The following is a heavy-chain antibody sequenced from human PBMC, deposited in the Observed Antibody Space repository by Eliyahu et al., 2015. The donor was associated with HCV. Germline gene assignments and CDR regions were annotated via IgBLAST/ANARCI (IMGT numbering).Heavy chain of an antibody. CDR1: GYSFTSYW. J-gene: IGHJ5*02. CDR3: AREGGVLYWFDP. V-gene: IGHV5-10-1*03. Sequence: EVQLVQSGAEVKKPGESLRISCKGSGYSFTSYWISWVRQMPEKGLEWMGRIDPSDSYTNYSPSFQGHVTISADKSISTAYLQWSSLKASDTAMYYCAREGGVLYWFDPWGQGTLVTVSS. D-gene: IGHD2-8*01. CDR2: IDPSDSYT.